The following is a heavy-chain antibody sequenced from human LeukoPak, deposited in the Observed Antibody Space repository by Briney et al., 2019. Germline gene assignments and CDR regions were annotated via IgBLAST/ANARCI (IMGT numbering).Heavy chain of an antibody. D-gene: IGHD4-23*01. CDR1: GFTFSGSA. CDR2: IRSKANSYAT. Sequence: GGPLRLSCAASGFTFSGSAMRGVRQASGKAREGVGRIRSKANSYATAYAASVKGRFTISRDDSKNTAYLQMNSLKTEDTAVYYCTRHGGNSDYYFDYWGQGPLVTVSS. CDR3: TRHGGNSDYYFDY. J-gene: IGHJ4*02. V-gene: IGHV3-73*01.